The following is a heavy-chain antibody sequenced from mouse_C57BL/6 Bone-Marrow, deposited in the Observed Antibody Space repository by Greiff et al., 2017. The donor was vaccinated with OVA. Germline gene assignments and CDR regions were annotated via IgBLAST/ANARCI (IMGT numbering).Heavy chain of an antibody. CDR1: GFTFSSYG. CDR2: ISSGGSYT. CDR3: ARQAYYSNYDY. V-gene: IGHV5-6*01. D-gene: IGHD2-5*01. J-gene: IGHJ2*01. Sequence: EVHLVESGGDLVKPGGSLKLSCAASGFTFSSYGMSWVRQTPDKRLEWVATISSGGSYTYYPDSVKGRFTISRDNAKNTLYLQMSSLKSEDTAMYYCARQAYYSNYDYWGQGTTLTVSS.